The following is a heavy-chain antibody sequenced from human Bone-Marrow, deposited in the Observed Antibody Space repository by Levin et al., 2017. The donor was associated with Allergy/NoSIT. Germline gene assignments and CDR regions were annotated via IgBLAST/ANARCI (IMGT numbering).Heavy chain of an antibody. V-gene: IGHV4-30-4*01. D-gene: IGHD3-10*01. CDR2: IYYSGST. J-gene: IGHJ2*01. CDR3: ARQIYGSGIGYFDR. Sequence: SQTLSLTCTVSGGSISSGDYYWSWIRQPPGKGLEWIGYIYYSGSTYYNPSLKSRVTISVDTSKNQFSLKLSSVTAADTAVYYCARQIYGSGIGYFDRWGRGTLVTVSS. CDR1: GGSISSGDYY.